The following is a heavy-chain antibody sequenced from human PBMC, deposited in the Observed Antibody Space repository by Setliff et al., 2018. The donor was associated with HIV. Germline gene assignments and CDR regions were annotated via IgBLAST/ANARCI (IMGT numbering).Heavy chain of an antibody. CDR3: AGQGGYTRGWDSFGLVAGSFDI. CDR2: IDYSGNT. CDR1: DGSISSSSYY. J-gene: IGHJ3*02. V-gene: IGHV4-39*01. Sequence: PSETLSLTCNVSDGSISSSSYYWAWIRQPPGKGLEWIGTIDYSGNTYYRLSLKSRITVSIDTSKNQFSLRLKSVTAADTAVYYCAGQGGYTRGWDSFGLVAGSFDIWGQGTMVTVSS. D-gene: IGHD3-3*01.